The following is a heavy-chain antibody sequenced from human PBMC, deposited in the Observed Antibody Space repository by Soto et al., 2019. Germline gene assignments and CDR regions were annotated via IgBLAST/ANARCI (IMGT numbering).Heavy chain of an antibody. Sequence: QVQLVQSGAEAKKPGASVRVSCKAFGYSFTNYYMHWVRQVPGQGLEWMGMINPKIGSTSYTQKFRDRVTMTRDTSTSTVYMELSSLRSEDTAVYYCGRGFVYSNSDFWRDYCDYWGQGTLVTVSS. CDR3: GRGFVYSNSDFWRDYCDY. D-gene: IGHD4-4*01. CDR1: GYSFTNYY. V-gene: IGHV1-46*01. CDR2: INPKIGST. J-gene: IGHJ4*02.